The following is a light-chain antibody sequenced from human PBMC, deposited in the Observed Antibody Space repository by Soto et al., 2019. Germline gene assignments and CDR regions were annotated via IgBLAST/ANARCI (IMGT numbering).Light chain of an antibody. CDR2: DAS. CDR3: QQFGSSPIT. J-gene: IGKJ5*01. CDR1: QSVSSSY. V-gene: IGKV3-20*01. Sequence: EIVLTQSPGTLSLSPGERATLSCRASQSVSSSYLAWYQQKPGQAPRLLFYDASTRATGIPDRFSCSGSGRDFTLTISRLEPEDSAVYYCQQFGSSPITFGQGTRLEIK.